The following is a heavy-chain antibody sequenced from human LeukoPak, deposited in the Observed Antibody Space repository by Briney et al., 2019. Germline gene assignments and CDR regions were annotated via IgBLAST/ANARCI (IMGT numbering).Heavy chain of an antibody. CDR1: GYTFTVYY. D-gene: IGHD6-13*01. J-gene: IGHJ3*02. CDR3: ARDREQQLVSDAFDI. CDR2: INPNSGGT. Sequence: ASLKGSCKASGYTFTVYYRHWVRQAPGQGLDWMAWINPNSGGTNYAQKFHGRVTMTRDTSISTAYMELSRLRSDDTAVYYCARDREQQLVSDAFDIWGQGTMVTVSS. V-gene: IGHV1-2*02.